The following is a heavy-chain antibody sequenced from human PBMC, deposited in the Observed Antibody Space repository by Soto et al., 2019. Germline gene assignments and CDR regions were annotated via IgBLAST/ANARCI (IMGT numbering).Heavy chain of an antibody. CDR2: IYYSGST. D-gene: IGHD6-13*01. CDR3: ARGWYSSSWHPYNCNDNWFDP. V-gene: IGHV4-59*01. J-gene: IGHJ5*02. CDR1: GGSISSYY. Sequence: PSETLSLTCTVSGGSISSYYWSWIRQPPGKGLEWIGYIYYSGSTNYNPSLKSRVTISVDTSKNQFSLKLSSVTAADTAVYYCARGWYSSSWHPYNCNDNWFDPWGQRTLVTVSS.